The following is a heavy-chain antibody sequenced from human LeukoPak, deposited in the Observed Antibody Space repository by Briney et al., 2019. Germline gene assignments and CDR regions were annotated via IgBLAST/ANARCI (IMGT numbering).Heavy chain of an antibody. CDR2: IFYTGST. J-gene: IGHJ4*02. D-gene: IGHD3-9*01. Sequence: SETQSLTCSVSGCSISGYYWSWIRQPPGKGLEWIGYIFYTGSTNSNPSLKSRVTISVDTSKNQFSLKLSYVTAADTAVYYCARGERLGLDYWGQGTLVTVSS. CDR1: GCSISGYY. CDR3: ARGERLGLDY. V-gene: IGHV4-59*01.